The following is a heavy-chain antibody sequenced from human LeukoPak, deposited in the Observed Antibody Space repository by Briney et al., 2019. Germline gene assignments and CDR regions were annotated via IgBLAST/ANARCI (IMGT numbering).Heavy chain of an antibody. V-gene: IGHV1-69*04. CDR3: ARQGSSRGNSYDY. CDR1: GGTFSSYA. CDR2: IIPILGIA. D-gene: IGHD4-23*01. J-gene: IGHJ4*02. Sequence: SVKVSCKASGGTFSSYAISWVRQAPGQGLEWMGRIIPILGIANYAQKFQGRVTITADKSTSTAYMELSRLRSEETAVYYCARQGSSRGNSYDYWGQGTLVTVFS.